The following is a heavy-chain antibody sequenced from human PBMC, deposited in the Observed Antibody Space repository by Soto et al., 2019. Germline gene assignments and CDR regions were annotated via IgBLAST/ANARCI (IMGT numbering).Heavy chain of an antibody. Sequence: ASVKVSCKASGYTLTSYYLHWVRQAPGQGPEWMGIINPSGGITNDAQKFQDRVTMTSDTSTSTVYMELSSLRSEDTAVYYCARGISTTRYYYYYSMDVWGQGTTVTVSS. CDR2: INPSGGIT. V-gene: IGHV1-46*01. D-gene: IGHD2-2*01. CDR1: GYTLTSYY. CDR3: ARGISTTRYYYYYSMDV. J-gene: IGHJ6*02.